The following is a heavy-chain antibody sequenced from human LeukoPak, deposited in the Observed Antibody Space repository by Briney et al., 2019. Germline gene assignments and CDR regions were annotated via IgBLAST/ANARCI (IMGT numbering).Heavy chain of an antibody. D-gene: IGHD2-15*01. CDR1: GFIFTDYG. Sequence: GGSLRLSCAASGFIFTDYGMHWVRQAPGKGLEWLTFIRYDGSDKYYADSVKGRFTISRDNSKNTLYLQMNSLTSEDTAVYYCARNPYCSGGSCLCFNYWGQGTLVTVSS. CDR2: IRYDGSDK. V-gene: IGHV3-30*02. CDR3: ARNPYCSGGSCLCFNY. J-gene: IGHJ4*02.